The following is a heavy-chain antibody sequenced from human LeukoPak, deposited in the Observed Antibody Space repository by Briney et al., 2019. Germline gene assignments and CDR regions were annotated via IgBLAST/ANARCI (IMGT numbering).Heavy chain of an antibody. J-gene: IGHJ5*02. Sequence: GGSLRLSCAASGFTFSNYAMSWVRQAPGKGLEWVSAISGSDGGTHYADSVKGRFTISRDNSKNTLFLQMNSLRAEDTAVYYCAKNVGRGYCSSTSCPIDPWGQGTLVTVSS. CDR2: ISGSDGGT. D-gene: IGHD2-2*01. CDR1: GFTFSNYA. V-gene: IGHV3-23*01. CDR3: AKNVGRGYCSSTSCPIDP.